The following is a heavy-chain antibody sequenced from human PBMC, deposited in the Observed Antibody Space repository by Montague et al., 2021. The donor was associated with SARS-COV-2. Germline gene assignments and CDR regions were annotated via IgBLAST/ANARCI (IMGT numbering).Heavy chain of an antibody. D-gene: IGHD3-22*01. CDR3: AREGRWLSRGSYYFDY. J-gene: IGHJ4*02. CDR1: GGSISSSSYY. Sequence: SETLSLTCTVSGGSISSSSYYWGWIRQPPGKELEWIGSIYYSGSTYYNPSLKSRVTISVDTSKNQFSLKLSSVTAADTAVYYCAREGRWLSRGSYYFDYWGQGTLVTVSS. V-gene: IGHV4-39*07. CDR2: IYYSGST.